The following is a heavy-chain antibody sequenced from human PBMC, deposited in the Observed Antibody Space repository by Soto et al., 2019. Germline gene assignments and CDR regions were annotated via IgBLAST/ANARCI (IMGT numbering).Heavy chain of an antibody. Sequence: ASVKVSCKASGYTFTIYSMHWVRQAPGQRLEWMGWINAGNGNTKYSQKFQGRVTITRDTSASTAYMELSSLRSEDTAVYYCARSLGLGYYYYVDVWGKGTTVSVSS. J-gene: IGHJ6*03. CDR2: INAGNGNT. CDR1: GYTFTIYS. V-gene: IGHV1-3*01. CDR3: ARSLGLGYYYYVDV. D-gene: IGHD3-16*01.